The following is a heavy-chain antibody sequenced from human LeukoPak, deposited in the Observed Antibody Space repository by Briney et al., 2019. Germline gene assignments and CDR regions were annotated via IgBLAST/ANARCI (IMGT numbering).Heavy chain of an antibody. CDR2: INHSGST. V-gene: IGHV4-34*01. Sequence: SETLSLTCAVYGGSFSGYYWSWIRQPPGKGLEWIGEINHSGSTNYNPSLKSRVTISVDTSKNQFSLKLSSVTAADTAVYYCARTYYYDSSGYYFNQINWFDPWGQGTLVTVSS. CDR1: GGSFSGYY. CDR3: ARTYYYDSSGYYFNQINWFDP. J-gene: IGHJ5*02. D-gene: IGHD3-22*01.